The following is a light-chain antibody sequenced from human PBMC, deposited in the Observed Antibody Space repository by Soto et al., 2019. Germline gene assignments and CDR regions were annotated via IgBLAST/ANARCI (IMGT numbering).Light chain of an antibody. V-gene: IGLV2-14*01. CDR1: SSDVGGYKY. Sequence: QSVLTQPASVSGSPGQWITISCTGTSSDVGGYKYVSWYQQHPGKAPKLMIYDVSNRPSGVSNRFSGSKSGNTASLTISGLQAEDEADYYCSSYTRSSPFVFGTGTKLTVL. CDR3: SSYTRSSPFV. J-gene: IGLJ1*01. CDR2: DVS.